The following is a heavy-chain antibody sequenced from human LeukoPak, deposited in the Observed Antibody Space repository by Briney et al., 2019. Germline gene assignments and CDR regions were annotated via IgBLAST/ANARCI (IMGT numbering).Heavy chain of an antibody. CDR3: AKDFWSGYYSGYFDS. D-gene: IGHD3-3*01. CDR1: GFTFSSYA. CDR2: ISAGGGST. J-gene: IGHJ4*02. Sequence: PGRSLRLSCAASGFTFSSYAMSWVRQAPGKGLEWVSAISAGGGSTFYADSVKGRFTISRDNSKNTLYLQMNSLRAEDTAVYYCAKDFWSGYYSGYFDSWGQGTLVTVSS. V-gene: IGHV3-23*01.